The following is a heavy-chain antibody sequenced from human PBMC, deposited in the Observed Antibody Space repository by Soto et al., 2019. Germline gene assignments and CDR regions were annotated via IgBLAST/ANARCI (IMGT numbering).Heavy chain of an antibody. D-gene: IGHD2-2*01. J-gene: IGHJ6*02. CDR2: ISYDGSNK. CDR3: ARDVYCSSTGCYYYYYGMDV. Sequence: GGSLRLSCAASGFTFSSYAMHWVRQAPGKGLEWVAVISYDGSNKYYADSVKGRFTISRDNSKNTLYLQMNSLRAEDTAVYYCARDVYCSSTGCYYYYYGMDVWGRGTTVTVSS. V-gene: IGHV3-30-3*01. CDR1: GFTFSSYA.